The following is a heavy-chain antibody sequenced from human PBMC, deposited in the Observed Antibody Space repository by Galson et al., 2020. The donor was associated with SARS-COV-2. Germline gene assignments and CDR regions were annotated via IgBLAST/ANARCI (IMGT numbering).Heavy chain of an antibody. D-gene: IGHD4-17*01. CDR3: AKDPRGTMTRMAYAMDV. Sequence: GESLKISCAASGFTFSNYDIHWVRQAPGKGLEWVAVTSYDGSKKYYADSVKGRFTISRDNSKNTLYLQMNSLRAEDTAVYYCAKDPRGTMTRMAYAMDVWGQGTTVTVSS. CDR2: TSYDGSKK. J-gene: IGHJ6*02. V-gene: IGHV3-30*18. CDR1: GFTFSNYD.